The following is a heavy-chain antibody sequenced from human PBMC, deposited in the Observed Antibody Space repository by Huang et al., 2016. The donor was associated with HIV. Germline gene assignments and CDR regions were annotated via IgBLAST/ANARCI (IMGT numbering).Heavy chain of an antibody. J-gene: IGHJ4*01. CDR3: AKDPTLFERRGYYFDY. CDR2: MSNDGKNR. CDR1: GVTFPSAGSGLVCNNYG. D-gene: IGHD2-15*01. Sequence: QVQLVESGGGEVQPGRALRLSCVASGVTFPSAGSGLVCNNYGLHVFRQLPGKGLDWVSCMSNDGKNRYYADSVKGRFTISRDNSRNTLYLEMKSLRVEDTAVYYCAKDPTLFERRGYYFDYWGRGTLVTVSS. V-gene: IGHV3-30*18.